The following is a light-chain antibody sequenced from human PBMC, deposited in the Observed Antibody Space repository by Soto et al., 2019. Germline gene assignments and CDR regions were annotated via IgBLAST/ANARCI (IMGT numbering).Light chain of an antibody. V-gene: IGKV1-5*03. CDR3: QQYNTYPYT. CDR1: QSISIW. Sequence: DIQMTQSPSTLSASVGDRVTITCRASQSISIWLAWYQQKPEKAPKLLIYKASSLESGVPSRFSGSGSGTEFTLTISSLQPDDFATYYCQQYNTYPYTFGQGTKLEIK. J-gene: IGKJ2*01. CDR2: KAS.